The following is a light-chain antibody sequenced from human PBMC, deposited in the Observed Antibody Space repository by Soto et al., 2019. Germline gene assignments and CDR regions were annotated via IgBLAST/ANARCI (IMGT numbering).Light chain of an antibody. Sequence: EVVFTQSPGTLSLSPGERATLSCRASQSVSSSYLAWYQQKPGQAPRLLIYGASSRATGIPDRFSGSGSGTDFTLTITRLEPEDFAMYYCQRYDSLRTFGQGTKVDIK. CDR3: QRYDSLRT. CDR2: GAS. V-gene: IGKV3-20*01. J-gene: IGKJ1*01. CDR1: QSVSSSY.